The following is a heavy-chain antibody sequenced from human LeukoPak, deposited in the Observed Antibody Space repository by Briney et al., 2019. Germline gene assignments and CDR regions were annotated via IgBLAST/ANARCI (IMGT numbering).Heavy chain of an antibody. CDR3: ASHSGDY. CDR2: IKQDGSEK. J-gene: IGHJ4*02. V-gene: IGHV3-7*01. CDR1: GCTFSSYG. D-gene: IGHD6-25*01. Sequence: GGSLRLSCAASGCTFSSYGMSLVRQAAGKGLEWVANIKQDGSEKHYVASVKSRFTISRANAKTSLYLQMNSMRADDTAVYYCASHSGDYWGRGTLVTVSS.